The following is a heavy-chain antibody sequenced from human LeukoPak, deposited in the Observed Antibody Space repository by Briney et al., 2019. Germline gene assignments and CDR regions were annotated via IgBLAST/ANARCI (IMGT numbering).Heavy chain of an antibody. Sequence: GGSLRLSCAASGFTFSSYGMHWVRQAPGKGLEWVAFIRYDGSNKYYADSVKGRFTISRDNSKNTLYLQMNSLRAEDTAVYFCARVAYYRVTADQITDAFDVWGHGTVVTVSS. CDR2: IRYDGSNK. J-gene: IGHJ3*01. CDR3: ARVAYYRVTADQITDAFDV. V-gene: IGHV3-30*02. CDR1: GFTFSSYG. D-gene: IGHD2-21*02.